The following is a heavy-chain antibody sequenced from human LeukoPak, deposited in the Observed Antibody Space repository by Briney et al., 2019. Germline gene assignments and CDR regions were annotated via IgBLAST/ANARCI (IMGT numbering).Heavy chain of an antibody. J-gene: IGHJ5*02. CDR2: IYYTGST. CDR1: DDSINDYY. Sequence: PSETLSLTCNVSDDSINDYYWSWIRQSPGKGLEWIGAIYYTGSTKYTSSLTSRVTISLDTSKSQFSLRLTSVTAADTAVYYCARARNWFDPWGQGMLVTVSS. V-gene: IGHV4-59*01. CDR3: ARARNWFDP.